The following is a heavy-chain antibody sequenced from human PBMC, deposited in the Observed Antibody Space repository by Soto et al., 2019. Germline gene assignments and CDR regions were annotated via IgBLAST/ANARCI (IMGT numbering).Heavy chain of an antibody. Sequence: QVKLVQSGTEVKRPGSSVKVSCKASGGTFSNYGLSWVRQAPGHGLQWMGGIIPLFGTLHNAREFQDRVTITADQSTSTASIHLRSLTYDDTAVYFCATTPFNMVSSVSSYFDSWGQGILVTVSS. CDR1: GGTFSNYG. D-gene: IGHD1-20*01. V-gene: IGHV1-69*01. CDR3: ATTPFNMVSSVSSYFDS. CDR2: IIPLFGTL. J-gene: IGHJ4*02.